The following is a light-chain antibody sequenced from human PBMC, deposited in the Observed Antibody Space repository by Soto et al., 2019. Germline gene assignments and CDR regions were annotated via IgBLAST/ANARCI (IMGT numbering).Light chain of an antibody. V-gene: IGKV1-5*03. CDR1: QSISSW. Sequence: DIQMTQSPSTLSASVGDRVTITCRASQSISSWLAWYQQKPGKAPKLLLYKASSLESGVPSRLSGSGSGTEFTLTIRSVPDDDFATYYCQQYNSYPRTFGRGTKVEIK. CDR3: QQYNSYPRT. CDR2: KAS. J-gene: IGKJ1*01.